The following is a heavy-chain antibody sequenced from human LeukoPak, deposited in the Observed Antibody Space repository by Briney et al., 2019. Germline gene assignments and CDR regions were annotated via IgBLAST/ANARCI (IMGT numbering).Heavy chain of an antibody. CDR1: GFTVSTNH. D-gene: IGHD4-23*01. V-gene: IGHV3-53*01. J-gene: IGHJ4*02. CDR2: IHSSGRT. Sequence: SGGSLRLSCAVSGFTVSTNHMSWVRQAAGKGLEWVSVIHSSGRTYYADSVRGRFTISRDNSKNTLYVQMNNLRVEDTAIYYCTGYGDNSVWGQGTLVTVSS. CDR3: TGYGDNSV.